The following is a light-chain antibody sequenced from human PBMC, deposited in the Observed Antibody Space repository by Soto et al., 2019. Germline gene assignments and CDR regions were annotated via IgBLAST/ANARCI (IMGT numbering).Light chain of an antibody. J-gene: IGKJ1*01. CDR3: QQYNSYSPRT. CDR1: QGIGNY. CDR2: LAS. V-gene: IGKV1-9*01. Sequence: DIQLTQSPSFVSASVLDIVTISFLASQGIGNYLAWYQQKPGKAPKFLICLASTLQSGVPSRFSGSGSGTDFTLTISSLQPDDFATYYCQQYNSYSPRTFGQGTKVDIK.